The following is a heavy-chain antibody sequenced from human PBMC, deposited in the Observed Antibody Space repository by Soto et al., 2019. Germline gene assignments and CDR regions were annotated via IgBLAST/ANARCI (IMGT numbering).Heavy chain of an antibody. V-gene: IGHV4-31*03. Sequence: TLSLTCTVSGGSISSADFYWSWIRQHPGKGLEWIGYIYYSGSTYYNPSLKSRVTLSLDTSKTQFSLKLTSVAAADTAVYYCARERYYYASGSYLGTGFDPWGQGTLVTVSS. CDR2: IYYSGST. J-gene: IGHJ5*02. CDR1: GGSISSADFY. CDR3: ARERYYYASGSYLGTGFDP. D-gene: IGHD3-10*01.